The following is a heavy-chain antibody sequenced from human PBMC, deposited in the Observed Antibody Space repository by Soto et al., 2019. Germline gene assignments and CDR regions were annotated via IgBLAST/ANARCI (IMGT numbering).Heavy chain of an antibody. CDR1: GYTFTSYG. CDR2: ISAYNGNT. D-gene: IGHD5-12*01. V-gene: IGHV1-18*01. Sequence: QVQLVQSGAEVKKPGASVKVSCKASGYTFTSYGISWVRQAPGQGLEWMGWISAYNGNTNYAQKLQGRVTMTTDTSTSTAYMELRSLRSDDTAVYYCARDAMEWLHYYYYGMDVWGQGTTVTVSS. CDR3: ARDAMEWLHYYYYGMDV. J-gene: IGHJ6*02.